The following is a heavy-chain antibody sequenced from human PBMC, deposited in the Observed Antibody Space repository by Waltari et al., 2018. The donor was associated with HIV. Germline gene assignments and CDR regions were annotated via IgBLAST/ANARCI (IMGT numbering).Heavy chain of an antibody. CDR2: IIPILETS. J-gene: IGHJ3*02. Sequence: QVQLVQSGAEVKKPGSSVKVSCKASGGTFSSYAISWMRPAPGQGLEWMGGIIPILETSNYAQKFQGRVTVTADESTSTAYRELSSLRSDDTAVYYCARELKQLSPQDYDSPPRGFDIWGQGTMVTVSS. CDR3: ARELKQLSPQDYDSPPRGFDI. V-gene: IGHV1-69*12. CDR1: GGTFSSYA. D-gene: IGHD3-22*01.